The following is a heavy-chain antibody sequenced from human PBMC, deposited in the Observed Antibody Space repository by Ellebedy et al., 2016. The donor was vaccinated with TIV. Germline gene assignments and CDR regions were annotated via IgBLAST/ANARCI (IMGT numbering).Heavy chain of an antibody. CDR1: GFTFSSYA. V-gene: IGHV3-30*01. J-gene: IGHJ4*02. D-gene: IGHD3-10*01. CDR2: ISYDGSNK. Sequence: GESLKISCAASGFTFSSYAMHWVRQAPGKGLEWVAVISYDGSNKYYADSVKGRFTISRDNSKNTLYLQMNSLRAEDTAVYYCARGRSFNWGQGTLVTVSS. CDR3: ARGRSFN.